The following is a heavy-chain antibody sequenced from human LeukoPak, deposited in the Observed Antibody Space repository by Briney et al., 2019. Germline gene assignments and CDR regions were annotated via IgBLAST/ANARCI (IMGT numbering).Heavy chain of an antibody. J-gene: IGHJ6*03. Sequence: GGSLRLSCAASGFTFRNYAMSWVRQTPGRGPEWLSAISAGGDYIYYADSVKGRFTISRDNAKNSLYLQMNSLRAEDTAVYYCARVRKDIQSMVRGQNYYYYYMDVWGKGTTVTISS. V-gene: IGHV3-23*01. CDR2: ISAGGDYI. CDR1: GFTFRNYA. D-gene: IGHD3-10*01. CDR3: ARVRKDIQSMVRGQNYYYYYMDV.